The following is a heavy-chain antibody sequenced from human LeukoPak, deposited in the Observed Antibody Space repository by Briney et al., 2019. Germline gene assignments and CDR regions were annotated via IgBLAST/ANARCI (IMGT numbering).Heavy chain of an antibody. CDR1: GFTFSSYW. V-gene: IGHV3-7*01. CDR3: ARIPAVNGRFWFDP. Sequence: GGSLRLSCATSGFTFSSYWMSWVRQAPEKGLEWVANIKQDGSEKYYVDSVKGRFTISRDDAENLLYLQMNSLRAEDTAVYYCARIPAVNGRFWFDPWGQGTLVTVSS. CDR2: IKQDGSEK. D-gene: IGHD2-2*01. J-gene: IGHJ5*02.